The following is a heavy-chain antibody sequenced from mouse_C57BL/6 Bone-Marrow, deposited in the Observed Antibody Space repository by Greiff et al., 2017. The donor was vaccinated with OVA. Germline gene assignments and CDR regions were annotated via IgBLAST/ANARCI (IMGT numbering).Heavy chain of an antibody. CDR2: IYPRSGNT. J-gene: IGHJ3*01. CDR3: ARGRTGTGFAY. D-gene: IGHD4-1*01. CDR1: GYTFTSYG. V-gene: IGHV1-81*01. Sequence: QVHVKQSGAELARPGASVKLSCKASGYTFTSYGISWVKQRTGQGLEWIGEIYPRSGNTYYNEKFKGKATLTADKSSSTAYMELRSLTSEDSAVYFCARGRTGTGFAYWGQGTLVTVSA.